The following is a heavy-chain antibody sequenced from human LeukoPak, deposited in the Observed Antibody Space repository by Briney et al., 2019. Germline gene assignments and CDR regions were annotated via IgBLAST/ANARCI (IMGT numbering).Heavy chain of an antibody. Sequence: SETLSLTCTVSGGSISSRSYYWGWIRQPPGKGLEWIGSIYYSGSTDYNPSLKSRVTISVDTSKKQFSLKLSSVTAADTAVYYCARLRVDTAMAHFDYWGQGTLVTVSS. CDR3: ARLRVDTAMAHFDY. D-gene: IGHD5-18*01. CDR2: IYYSGST. J-gene: IGHJ4*02. V-gene: IGHV4-39*07. CDR1: GGSISSRSYY.